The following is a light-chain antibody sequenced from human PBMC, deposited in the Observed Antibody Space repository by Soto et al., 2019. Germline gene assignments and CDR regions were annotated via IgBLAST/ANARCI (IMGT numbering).Light chain of an antibody. V-gene: IGKV1-8*01. CDR2: AAS. J-gene: IGKJ1*01. CDR3: QQYYSYPLWT. Sequence: AIRMTQSPSSLSASTGDRVTITCRASQGISSYLAWYQQKPGKAPKLLIYAASTLQSGVPSRFSGSGSGTDFTLTNSCLQSEDFATYYCQQYYSYPLWTFGQGTKVEIK. CDR1: QGISSY.